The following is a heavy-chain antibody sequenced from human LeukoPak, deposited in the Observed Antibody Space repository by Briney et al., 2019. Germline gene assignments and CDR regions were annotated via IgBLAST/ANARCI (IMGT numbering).Heavy chain of an antibody. CDR3: AKPLYYGSGSYYPEVDY. CDR1: GFTFSSYA. J-gene: IGHJ4*02. D-gene: IGHD3-10*01. V-gene: IGHV3-23*01. CDR2: ISGSGDNT. Sequence: GGSLRLSCAASGFTFSSYAMSWVRQAPGKGLEWVSGISGSGDNTYYADSVKGRFTISRDNSKNTLYLQMNSLRAEDTPVYYCAKPLYYGSGSYYPEVDYWGQGTLVPVSS.